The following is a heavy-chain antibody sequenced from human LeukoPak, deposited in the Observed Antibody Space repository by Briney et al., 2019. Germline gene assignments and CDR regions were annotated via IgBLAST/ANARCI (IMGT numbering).Heavy chain of an antibody. D-gene: IGHD2-15*01. V-gene: IGHV1-18*01. Sequence: ASVKVSCKASGYTFTSYGISWVRQAPGQGLEWMGWISAYNGNTNYAQKVQGRVTMTRNTSISTAYMELSSLRSEDTAVYYCASFLVAAGFDPWGQGTLVTVSS. CDR2: ISAYNGNT. J-gene: IGHJ5*02. CDR1: GYTFTSYG. CDR3: ASFLVAAGFDP.